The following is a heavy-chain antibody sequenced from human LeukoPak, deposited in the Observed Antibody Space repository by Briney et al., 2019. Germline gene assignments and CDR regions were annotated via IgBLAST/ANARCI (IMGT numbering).Heavy chain of an antibody. D-gene: IGHD5-12*01. V-gene: IGHV4-59*01. J-gene: IGHJ6*02. CDR1: GASISSYY. Sequence: SETLSLTCTVSGASISSYYWSWIRQPPGKGLEWIGYIYYSGSTNYNPSLKRRVTISVDTPKNQFSLNLSSVTAADTSVYYCERVTYGGYEMEYYGMDVWGQGNTVTVSS. CDR3: ERVTYGGYEMEYYGMDV. CDR2: IYYSGST.